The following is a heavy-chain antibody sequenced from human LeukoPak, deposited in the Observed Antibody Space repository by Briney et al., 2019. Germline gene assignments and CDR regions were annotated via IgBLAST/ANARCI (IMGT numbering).Heavy chain of an antibody. D-gene: IGHD3-10*01. V-gene: IGHV1-46*01. CDR1: GYNFTTYF. CDR3: AREDESGSSEVGDALDV. CDR2: INPSGGRT. J-gene: IGHJ3*01. Sequence: ASVKVSCKASGYNFTTYFIHWVRQAPGQGLEWMGIINPSGGRTYYAQKFQDRVTMTSDTSTRTVYMELSSLKFDDTAFYYCAREDESGSSEVGDALDVWGQGTKVTVSS.